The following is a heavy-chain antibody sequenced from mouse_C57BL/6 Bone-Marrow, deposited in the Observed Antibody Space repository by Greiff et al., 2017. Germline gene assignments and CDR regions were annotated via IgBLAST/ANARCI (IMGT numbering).Heavy chain of an antibody. CDR2: IDPSDSYT. D-gene: IGHD2-1*01. J-gene: IGHJ3*01. CDR1: GYTFTSYW. V-gene: IGHV1-69*01. Sequence: VQVVESGAELVMPGASVKLSCKASGYTFTSYWMHWVKQRPGQGLEWIGEIDPSDSYTNYNQKFKGKSTLTVDKSSSTAYMQLSSLTSVDSAVYDCAWYCCNYSWFAYWGQGTLVTVS. CDR3: AWYCCNYSWFAY.